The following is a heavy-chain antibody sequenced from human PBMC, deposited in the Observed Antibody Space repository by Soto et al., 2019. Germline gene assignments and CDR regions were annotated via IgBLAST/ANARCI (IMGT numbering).Heavy chain of an antibody. CDR1: GYTYTSND. Sequence: GASVKVSCKASGYTYTSNDIKWVRQATEQGLEWMGWMNPNSGNTGYAQKFQGRVTMTRNTSISTAYMELSSLRSEDTAVYYCAREVSVLRFLEWSPEYMDVWGKGTTVTVSS. V-gene: IGHV1-8*01. D-gene: IGHD3-3*01. CDR2: MNPNSGNT. CDR3: AREVSVLRFLEWSPEYMDV. J-gene: IGHJ6*03.